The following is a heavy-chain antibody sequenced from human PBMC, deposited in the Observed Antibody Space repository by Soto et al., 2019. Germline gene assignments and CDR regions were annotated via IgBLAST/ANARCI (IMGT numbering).Heavy chain of an antibody. CDR1: GGSISSSSYY. Sequence: TSETLSLTCTVSGGSISSSSYYWGWIRQPPGKGLEWIGSIYYSGSTYYNPSLKSRVTISVDTSKNQFSLKLSSVTAADTAVYYCAETSLWFGELASRINGMDVWGQGTTVTVSS. D-gene: IGHD3-10*01. CDR2: IYYSGST. J-gene: IGHJ6*02. CDR3: AETSLWFGELASRINGMDV. V-gene: IGHV4-39*01.